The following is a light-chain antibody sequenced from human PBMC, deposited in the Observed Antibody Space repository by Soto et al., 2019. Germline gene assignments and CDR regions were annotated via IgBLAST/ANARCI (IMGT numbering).Light chain of an antibody. J-gene: IGKJ4*01. CDR2: DAS. V-gene: IGKV3-15*01. Sequence: EIVMTQSPATLSVSPGEGATLSCRASQSVHSDLAWYQQKPGQAPRLLIYDASTRATVIPARFSGSGSGTEFTLTISSLQSEDVAVYYCQQYTNWPPLTFGGGTKVEI. CDR3: QQYTNWPPLT. CDR1: QSVHSD.